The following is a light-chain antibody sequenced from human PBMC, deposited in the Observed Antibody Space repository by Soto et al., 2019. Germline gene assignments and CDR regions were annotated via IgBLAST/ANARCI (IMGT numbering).Light chain of an antibody. CDR3: FSYTTSNTRQIV. V-gene: IGLV2-14*01. CDR1: SSDVGGHNY. J-gene: IGLJ1*01. CDR2: DVS. Sequence: QSVLTQPASVSGTPGQSITISCTGTSSDVGGHNYVSWYQQQPGKAPKFMIYDVSNRPSGVSNRFSGSKSGNTASLTISGLQAEDEADYYCFSYTTSNTRQIVFGTGTKVTVL.